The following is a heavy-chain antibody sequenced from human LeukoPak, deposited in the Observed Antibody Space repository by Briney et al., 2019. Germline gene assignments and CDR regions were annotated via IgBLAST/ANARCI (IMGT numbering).Heavy chain of an antibody. V-gene: IGHV4-38-2*01. J-gene: IGHJ6*04. CDR2: IDHSGRT. D-gene: IGHD3/OR15-3a*01. CDR1: GYYISSGYF. Sequence: PAETLSLTCAVSGYYISSGYFWGWIRQPPGKGLEWIGSIDHSGRTYYNPSLKSRVTISADTTKHQFSLRLSSVTAADTAVYHCARGTGYLAYYFYAMDVWGKGTTVTVSS. CDR3: ARGTGYLAYYFYAMDV.